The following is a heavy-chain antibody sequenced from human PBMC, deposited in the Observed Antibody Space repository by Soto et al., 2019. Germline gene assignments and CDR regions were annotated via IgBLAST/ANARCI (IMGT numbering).Heavy chain of an antibody. D-gene: IGHD2-2*01. J-gene: IGHJ6*02. V-gene: IGHV1-2*02. CDR1: GYTFTGYY. Sequence: QVQLVQSGADVKTPGASVRVSCKASGYTFTGYYVHWVREAPGQGLEWMGWINPETGGTSYAQKFQGRVTLSRDTSINPAHLELSRLRFDDAAVYFCARERYQVISDGMDVWGQGTTVTVSS. CDR3: ARERYQVISDGMDV. CDR2: INPETGGT.